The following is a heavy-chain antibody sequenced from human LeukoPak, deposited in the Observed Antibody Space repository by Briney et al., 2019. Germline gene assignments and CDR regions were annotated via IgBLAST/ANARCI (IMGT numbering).Heavy chain of an antibody. Sequence: PGRSLRLSCAASGFTFSSYAMHWVRQAPGKGLEWVAVTSYDGSNKYYADSVKGRFTISRDDSKNTLYLQMNSLRAEDTAVYYCARGAGSLSGYDRNNWFDPWGQGTLVTVSS. CDR3: ARGAGSLSGYDRNNWFDP. CDR1: GFTFSSYA. V-gene: IGHV3-30*04. D-gene: IGHD5-12*01. CDR2: TSYDGSNK. J-gene: IGHJ5*02.